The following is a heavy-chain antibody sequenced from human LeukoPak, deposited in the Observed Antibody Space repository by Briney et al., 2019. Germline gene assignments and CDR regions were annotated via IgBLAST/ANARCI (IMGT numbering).Heavy chain of an antibody. Sequence: SETLSLTCAVYGGSFSGYYWSWIRQPPGRGLEWIGEINHSGSTNYNPSLKSRVTISVDTSKNQFSLKLSSVTAADTAVYYCATEWISNAFDIWGQGTMVTVSS. CDR2: INHSGST. D-gene: IGHD5-12*01. CDR3: ATEWISNAFDI. J-gene: IGHJ3*02. CDR1: GGSFSGYY. V-gene: IGHV4-34*01.